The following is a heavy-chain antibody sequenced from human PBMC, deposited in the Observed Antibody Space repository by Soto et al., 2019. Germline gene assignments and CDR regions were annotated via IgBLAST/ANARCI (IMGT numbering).Heavy chain of an antibody. D-gene: IGHD5-12*01. CDR1: CGSISSYY. CDR3: ASAVATINYFDY. CDR2: IYYSGST. Sequence: PSETLSLTCTVSCGSISSYYWSWIRQPPGKGLEWIGYIYYSGSTNYNPSLKSRVTISVDTSKNQFSLKLSSVTAADTAVYYFASAVATINYFDYWGQGTLVSVSS. V-gene: IGHV4-59*01. J-gene: IGHJ4*02.